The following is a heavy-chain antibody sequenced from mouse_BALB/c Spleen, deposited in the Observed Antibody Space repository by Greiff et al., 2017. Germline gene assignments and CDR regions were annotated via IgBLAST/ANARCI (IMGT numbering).Heavy chain of an antibody. Sequence: QVQLQQPGAELVKPGASVKLSCKASGYTFTSYWMHWVKQRPGQGLEWIGEIDPSDSYTNYNQKFKGKATLTVDKSSSTAYMQLSSLTSEDSAVYYSARWYGSPKAMDYWGQGTSVTVSS. D-gene: IGHD1-1*01. V-gene: IGHV1-69*02. J-gene: IGHJ4*01. CDR1: GYTFTSYW. CDR2: IDPSDSYT. CDR3: ARWYGSPKAMDY.